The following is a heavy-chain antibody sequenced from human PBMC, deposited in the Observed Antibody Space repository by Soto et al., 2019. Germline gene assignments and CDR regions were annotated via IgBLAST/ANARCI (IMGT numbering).Heavy chain of an antibody. CDR3: ATDGSYAQHV. CDR2: INSDGTTT. CDR1: VFTFINTW. Sequence: QPGWSLRLSCASSVFTFINTWMHWVRQAPGKGLVWVSHINSDGTTTTYADSVKGRFTISRDNAKNTVHLQMNSLRAEDTAVYYCATDGSYAQHVWGQGTTVTAP. D-gene: IGHD2-2*01. V-gene: IGHV3-74*01. J-gene: IGHJ6*02.